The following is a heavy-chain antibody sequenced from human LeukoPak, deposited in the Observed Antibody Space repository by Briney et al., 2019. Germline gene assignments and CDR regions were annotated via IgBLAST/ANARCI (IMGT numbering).Heavy chain of an antibody. Sequence: GGSLRLSCAASGFTFSSYAMHWVRQAPGKGLEWVAVISYDGSNKYYADSVKGRFTISRDNSKNTLYLQMNSLRAEDTAVYYCAREPSPGYGGFDYWGQGTLVTVSS. CDR2: ISYDGSNK. CDR1: GFTFSSYA. CDR3: AREPSPGYGGFDY. D-gene: IGHD4-23*01. V-gene: IGHV3-30-3*01. J-gene: IGHJ4*02.